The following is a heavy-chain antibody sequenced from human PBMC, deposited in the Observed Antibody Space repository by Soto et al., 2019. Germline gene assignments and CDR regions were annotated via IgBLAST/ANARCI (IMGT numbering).Heavy chain of an antibody. CDR3: ARDRGSSGYPSAYDY. Sequence: ASVKVSCKASGYTLTGYYMHWVRQAPGQGLEWMGWINPNSGGTNYAQKFQGWVTMTRDTSISTAYMELSRLRSDDTAVYYCARDRGSSGYPSAYDYWGQGTLVTVSS. V-gene: IGHV1-2*04. D-gene: IGHD3-22*01. J-gene: IGHJ4*02. CDR1: GYTLTGYY. CDR2: INPNSGGT.